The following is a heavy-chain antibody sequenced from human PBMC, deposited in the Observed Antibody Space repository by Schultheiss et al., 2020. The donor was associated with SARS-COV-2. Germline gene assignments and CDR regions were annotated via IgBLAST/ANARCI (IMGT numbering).Heavy chain of an antibody. D-gene: IGHD5-24*01. J-gene: IGHJ5*02. V-gene: IGHV4-34*01. CDR2: INHSGST. CDR3: ARGEEMATISDWFDP. Sequence: SETLSLTCAVYGGSFSGYYWSWIRQPPGKGLEWIGEINHSGSTNYNPSLKSRVTISVDTSKNQFSLKLSSVTAADTAVYYCARGEEMATISDWFDPWGQGTLVTVSS. CDR1: GGSFSGYY.